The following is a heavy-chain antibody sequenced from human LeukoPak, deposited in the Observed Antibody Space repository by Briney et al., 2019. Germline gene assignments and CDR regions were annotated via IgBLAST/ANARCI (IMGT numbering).Heavy chain of an antibody. J-gene: IGHJ3*02. Sequence: SETLSLTCTASGASISSYYWCWFRQPPGKGLEWIGCIYYSGSTNYNPSLKSRVTISVDTSTNHFTLKMSSVTAVETAVYYCASLPGIAVAGHDAFDIWGQGTMVTVSS. D-gene: IGHD6-19*01. CDR1: GASISSYY. V-gene: IGHV4-59*08. CDR2: IYYSGST. CDR3: ASLPGIAVAGHDAFDI.